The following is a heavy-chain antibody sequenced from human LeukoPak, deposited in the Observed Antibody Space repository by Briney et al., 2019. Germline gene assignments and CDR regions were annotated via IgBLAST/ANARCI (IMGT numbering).Heavy chain of an antibody. CDR3: ARGHIITMIVVVITTGAFDI. CDR1: GFTFSSYS. D-gene: IGHD3-22*01. J-gene: IGHJ3*02. CDR2: INHSGST. Sequence: GSLRLSCAASGFTFSSYSMNWVRQPPGKGLEWIGEINHSGSTNYNPSLKSRVTISVDTSKNQFSLKLSSVTAADTAVYYCARGHIITMIVVVITTGAFDIWGQGTMVTVSS. V-gene: IGHV4-34*01.